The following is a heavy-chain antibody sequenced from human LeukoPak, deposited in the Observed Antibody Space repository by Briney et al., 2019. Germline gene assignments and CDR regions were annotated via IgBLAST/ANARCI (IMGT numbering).Heavy chain of an antibody. CDR2: IWRDGSQK. J-gene: IGHJ4*02. V-gene: IGHV3-7*04. Sequence: PGGSLRLSCVVSGFTFSSSWMSWVRQAPGKGPEWAANIWRDGSQKNYVDSVKGRFTISRDNAKNSLYLQMNSLRVEDTAVYYCARGSTSFDYWGQGILVTVSS. CDR1: GFTFSSSW. CDR3: ARGSTSFDY. D-gene: IGHD2-2*01.